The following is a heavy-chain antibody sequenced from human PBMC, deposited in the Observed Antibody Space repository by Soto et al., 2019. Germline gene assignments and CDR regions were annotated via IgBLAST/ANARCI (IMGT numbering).Heavy chain of an antibody. D-gene: IGHD6-19*01. Sequence: VKVSCKASGGTFSSYAISWVRQAPGQGLEWMGGIIPIFGTANYAQKFQGRVTITADKSTSTAYMELSSLRSEDTAVYYCARDGYSSGWYVSGYYYYYGMDVWGQGTTVTVSS. J-gene: IGHJ6*02. CDR1: GGTFSSYA. V-gene: IGHV1-69*06. CDR3: ARDGYSSGWYVSGYYYYYGMDV. CDR2: IIPIFGTA.